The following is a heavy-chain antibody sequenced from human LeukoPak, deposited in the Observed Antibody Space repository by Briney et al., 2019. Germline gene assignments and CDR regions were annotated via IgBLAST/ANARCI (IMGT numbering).Heavy chain of an antibody. CDR3: ARDPGRENDAFDI. CDR2: ISSSSSYT. CDR1: GFTFSDYY. V-gene: IGHV3-11*06. D-gene: IGHD1-26*01. J-gene: IGHJ3*02. Sequence: PGGSLRLSCAASGFTFSDYYMSWVRQAPGKGLEWVSYISSSSSYTNYADSVKGRFTISRDNAKSSLYLQMNSLRAEDTAVYYCARDPGRENDAFDIWGQGTMVTVSS.